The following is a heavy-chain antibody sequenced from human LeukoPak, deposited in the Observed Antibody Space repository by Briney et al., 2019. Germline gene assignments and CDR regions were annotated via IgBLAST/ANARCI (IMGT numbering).Heavy chain of an antibody. CDR3: ARAYCSSTRCHDWFDP. CDR2: IYYSGST. J-gene: IGHJ5*02. CDR1: GGSISSHY. V-gene: IGHV4-59*11. D-gene: IGHD2-2*01. Sequence: SETQSLTCTVSGGSISSHYWSWIRQPPGKGLEWIGYIYYSGSTNYNPSLKSRVTISVDTSKNQFSLKLSSVTAADTAVYYCARAYCSSTRCHDWFDPWGQGTLVTVSS.